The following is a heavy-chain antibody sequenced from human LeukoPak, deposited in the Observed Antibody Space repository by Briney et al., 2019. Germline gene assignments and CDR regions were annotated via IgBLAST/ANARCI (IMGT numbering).Heavy chain of an antibody. V-gene: IGHV1-18*01. Sequence: VASVKVSCKASGYTFTSYGISWVRQAPGQGLEWMGWISAYNGNTNYAQKLQGRVTMTTDTSTSTAYMELRSLRSDDTAVYYCARVIAAAGTHNWFDPWGQGTLVTVSS. CDR2: ISAYNGNT. D-gene: IGHD6-13*01. J-gene: IGHJ5*02. CDR1: GYTFTSYG. CDR3: ARVIAAAGTHNWFDP.